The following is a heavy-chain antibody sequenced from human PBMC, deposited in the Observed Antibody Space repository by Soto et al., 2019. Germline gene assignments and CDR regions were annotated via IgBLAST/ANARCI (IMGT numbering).Heavy chain of an antibody. V-gene: IGHV3-23*01. CDR1: GFIFKNYA. Sequence: EVVLLESGGGFVQSGGSLRLSCAASGFIFKNYAMSWVRQAPGKGLEWVSAISGSGDNRYYADSVRGRFTISRDNSKSVVFLQMVSLTAEDSAVYFCASEGGDFWSGYGGRGQGTLVTVS. CDR3: ASEGGDFWSGYGG. D-gene: IGHD3-3*01. J-gene: IGHJ4*02. CDR2: ISGSGDNR.